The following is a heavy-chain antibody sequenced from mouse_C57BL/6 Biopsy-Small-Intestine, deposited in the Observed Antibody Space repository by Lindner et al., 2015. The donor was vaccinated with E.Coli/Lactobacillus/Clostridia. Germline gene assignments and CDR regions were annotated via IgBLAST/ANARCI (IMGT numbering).Heavy chain of an antibody. Sequence: VQLQESGGGLVKPGGSRKLSCAASGFTFSDYGMHWVRQAPEKGLEWVAYISSGSSIIYYADTVKGRFTISRDNAKNTLFLQMTSLRSEDTAMYYCARPYYYAMDYWGQGTSVTVSS. J-gene: IGHJ4*01. CDR2: ISSGSSII. CDR1: GFTFSDYG. V-gene: IGHV5-17*01. CDR3: ARPYYYAMDY.